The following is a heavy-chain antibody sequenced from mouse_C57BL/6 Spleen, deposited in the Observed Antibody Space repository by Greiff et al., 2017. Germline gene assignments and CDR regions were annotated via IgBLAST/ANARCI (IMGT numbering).Heavy chain of an antibody. V-gene: IGHV1-72*01. CDR2: IDPNSGGT. CDR3: ARSDFYYYGSTFYAMDY. Sequence: VQLQQPGAELVKPGASVKLSCKASGYTFTSYWMHWVKQRPGRGLEWIGRIDPNSGGTKYNEKFKSKATLTVDKSSSTAYMQLSSLTSEDSAVYYCARSDFYYYGSTFYAMDYWGQGTSVTVSS. CDR1: GYTFTSYW. D-gene: IGHD1-1*01. J-gene: IGHJ4*01.